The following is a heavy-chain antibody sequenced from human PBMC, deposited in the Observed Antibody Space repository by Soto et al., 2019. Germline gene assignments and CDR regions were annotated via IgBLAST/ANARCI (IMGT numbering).Heavy chain of an antibody. CDR2: IYYSGTTT. J-gene: IGHJ4*02. V-gene: IGHV4-59*08. CDR1: GGSLNNYY. D-gene: IGHD1-26*01. CDR3: ARLGGSYAVPHFDY. Sequence: SETLSLTCTVSGGSLNNYYWTWIRQPPGKGLEWMGYIYYSGTTTNYNPSLKSRVTLSVDTSKNQFSLKLSSVTAADTAVYYCARLGGSYAVPHFDYWGQGTLVTVSS.